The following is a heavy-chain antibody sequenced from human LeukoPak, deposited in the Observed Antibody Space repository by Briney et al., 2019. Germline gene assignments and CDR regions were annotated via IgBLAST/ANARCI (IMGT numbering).Heavy chain of an antibody. D-gene: IGHD3-22*01. Sequence: GASVKVSCKASGGTFSSYAISWVRQAPGQGLEWMGGIIPIFGTANYAQKFQGRVTITADESTSTAYMELSSLRSEDTAVYYCARGYYYDSSGYYQLDYWGQGTLVTVSS. CDR2: IIPIFGTA. J-gene: IGHJ4*02. CDR1: GGTFSSYA. V-gene: IGHV1-69*13. CDR3: ARGYYYDSSGYYQLDY.